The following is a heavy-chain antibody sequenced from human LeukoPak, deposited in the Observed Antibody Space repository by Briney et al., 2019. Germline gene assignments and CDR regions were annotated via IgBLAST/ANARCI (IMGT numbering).Heavy chain of an antibody. J-gene: IGHJ4*02. D-gene: IGHD1-26*01. CDR3: ARDVGGSLDY. Sequence: GGSLRLSRAASGFIFSTYWMAWVRQAPGKGLEWVANIKEDESAKHQADSVKGRFTISRDNAQNSVYLQMSSLRGEDTAVYYCARDVGGSLDYWGQGTLVTVSS. CDR1: GFIFSTYW. V-gene: IGHV3-7*01. CDR2: IKEDESAK.